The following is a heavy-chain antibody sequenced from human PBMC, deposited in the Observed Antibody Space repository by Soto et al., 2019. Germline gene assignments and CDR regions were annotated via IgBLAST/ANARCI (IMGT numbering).Heavy chain of an antibody. V-gene: IGHV3-23*01. CDR2: IFGGGNGP. CDR1: GLPFSDFA. D-gene: IGHD2-2*03. J-gene: IGHJ4*02. CDR3: AKMEGMDPWAYSFDY. Sequence: EVQVLESGGGLLHPGGSFRPSCAAPGLPFSDFALGGVRQPPGKGWEWVSRIFGGGNGPHYADSVKGRVTISRDNSKNTLYLQMNSLRAEDTAVYYCAKMEGMDPWAYSFDYWGQGTLVTVSS.